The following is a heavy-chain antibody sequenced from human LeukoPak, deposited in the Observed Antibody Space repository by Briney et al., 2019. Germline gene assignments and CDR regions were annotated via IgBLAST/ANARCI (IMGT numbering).Heavy chain of an antibody. D-gene: IGHD6-6*01. Sequence: GLXGXXPISGSGRSTYYADSVKGRFTISRDNSKNTLYLQMNSLRAEDTAVYYCAKEGFRIAARQIDYWGQGTLVTVSS. J-gene: IGHJ4*02. V-gene: IGHV3-23*01. CDR2: ISGSGRST. CDR3: AKEGFRIAARQIDY.